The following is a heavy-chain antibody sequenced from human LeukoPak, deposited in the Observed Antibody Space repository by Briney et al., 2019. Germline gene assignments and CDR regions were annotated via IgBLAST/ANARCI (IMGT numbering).Heavy chain of an antibody. V-gene: IGHV3-48*03. CDR1: GFTLSSYE. Sequence: PGGSLRLSCAASGFTLSSYEVNWVRQAPGKGLEWVSYISTSGTTKYYAGSVRGRFTISRDNAENSLYLQMNSLRAEDTAVYYCARRYCSSTSCTLDYWGQGTLLTVSS. J-gene: IGHJ4*02. D-gene: IGHD2-2*01. CDR3: ARRYCSSTSCTLDY. CDR2: ISTSGTTK.